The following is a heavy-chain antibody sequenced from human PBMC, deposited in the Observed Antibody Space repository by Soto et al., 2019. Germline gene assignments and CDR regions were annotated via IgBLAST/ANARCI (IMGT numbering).Heavy chain of an antibody. CDR1: GLTSSSYW. D-gene: IGHD3-10*01. J-gene: IGHJ6*02. CDR2: IKYDGIEN. CDR3: AIAPQWFGEEAYYCHYGRGG. V-gene: IGHV3-7*01. Sequence: PWRSLRLSCAPSGLTSSSYWMSWVRQSPGKQLERVTNIKYDGIENYYVDSVKGRFIISRDNAMNSLCLQMSSLRAEDTALYYCAIAPQWFGEEAYYCHYGRGGWLQRPTVTVSS.